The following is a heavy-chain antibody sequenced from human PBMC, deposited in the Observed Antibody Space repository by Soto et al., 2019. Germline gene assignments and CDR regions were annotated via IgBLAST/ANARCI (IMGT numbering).Heavy chain of an antibody. CDR2: INTDGSVT. CDR1: GFIFSNLW. CDR3: ARQTGLGATNY. D-gene: IGHD1-26*01. J-gene: IGHJ4*02. Sequence: PGGSLRLSCAGCGFIFSNLWMHWVRQAPGKWLVWVARINTDGSVTSHAESVKGRFTISRDNAKSTLYLQMNSLREEDSAMYYCARQTGLGATNYWGQGTMVTVSS. V-gene: IGHV3-74*01.